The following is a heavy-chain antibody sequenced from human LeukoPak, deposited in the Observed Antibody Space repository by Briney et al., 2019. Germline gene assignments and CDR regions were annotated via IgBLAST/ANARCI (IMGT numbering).Heavy chain of an antibody. CDR3: ARPPPNYYDSSGSPQYFDY. CDR1: GGSIGSSSYY. CDR2: IYYSGST. J-gene: IGHJ4*02. V-gene: IGHV4-39*01. Sequence: SETLSLTCTVSGGSIGSSSYYWGWIRQPPGKGLEWIGSIYYSGSTYYNPSLKSRVTISVDTSKNQFSLKLSSVTAADTAVCHCARPPPNYYDSSGSPQYFDYWGQGTLVTVSS. D-gene: IGHD3-22*01.